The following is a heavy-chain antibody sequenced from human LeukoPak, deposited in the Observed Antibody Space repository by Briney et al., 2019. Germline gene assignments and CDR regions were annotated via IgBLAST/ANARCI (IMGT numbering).Heavy chain of an antibody. D-gene: IGHD3-22*01. Sequence: ASVKVSCXASGYTFTGYYMHWVRQAPGQGLEWTVRINPNSGGTNYAQKFQGRVTMTRDTSISTAYMELSRLRSDDTAVYYCARDGTGYYYDSSAILGDAFDIWGQGTMVTVSS. V-gene: IGHV1-2*06. CDR3: ARDGTGYYYDSSAILGDAFDI. CDR2: INPNSGGT. CDR1: GYTFTGYY. J-gene: IGHJ3*02.